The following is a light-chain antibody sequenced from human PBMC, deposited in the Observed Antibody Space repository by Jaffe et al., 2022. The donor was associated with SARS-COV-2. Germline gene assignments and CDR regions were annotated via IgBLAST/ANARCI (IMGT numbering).Light chain of an antibody. CDR1: QSISSI. CDR2: AAS. Sequence: DIQMTQSPSSLSASVGDRVTITCRASQSISSILNWYQHKPGKAPKLLIYAASNLQSGVPSRFSGIGSGTDFTLTISSLQPEDFATYYCQQTYSTPPGTFGQGTKVEIK. CDR3: QQTYSTPPGT. V-gene: IGKV1-39*01. J-gene: IGKJ1*01.